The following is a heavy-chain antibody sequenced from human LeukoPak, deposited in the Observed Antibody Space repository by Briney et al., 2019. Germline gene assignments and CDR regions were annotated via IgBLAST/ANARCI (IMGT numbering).Heavy chain of an antibody. J-gene: IGHJ5*02. D-gene: IGHD4-23*01. CDR1: GGTFSSYA. CDR3: ARTVVVRLNNNWFDP. CDR2: IIPIFGTA. V-gene: IGHV1-69*05. Sequence: SVKVSCKASGGTFSSYAISWVRQAPGQGLEWMGRIIPIFGTANYAQKFQGRVTITTDESTSTAYVELSSLRSEDTAVYYCARTVVVRLNNNWFDPWGQGTLVTVSS.